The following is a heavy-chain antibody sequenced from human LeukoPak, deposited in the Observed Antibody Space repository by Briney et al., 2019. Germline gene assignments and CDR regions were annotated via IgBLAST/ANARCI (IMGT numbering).Heavy chain of an antibody. Sequence: KPSETLSLTCAVSGYSISRGYYWGWIRQPPGKGLEWIGSIYHSGSTYYNPSLKSRVTISVDTSKNQFSLKLSSVTAADTAVYYCAREWGTVVRVSDPWGQGTLVTVSS. V-gene: IGHV4-38-2*02. CDR3: AREWGTVVRVSDP. J-gene: IGHJ5*02. CDR1: GYSISRGYY. D-gene: IGHD4-23*01. CDR2: IYHSGST.